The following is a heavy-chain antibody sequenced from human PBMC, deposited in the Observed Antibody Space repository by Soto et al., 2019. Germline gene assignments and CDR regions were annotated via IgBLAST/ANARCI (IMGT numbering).Heavy chain of an antibody. J-gene: IGHJ5*02. V-gene: IGHV1-3*01. CDR2: INVGNGNT. D-gene: IGHD6-19*01. CDR1: GYTYISYS. CDR3: AREKWGSGSRWLDP. Sequence: ASVKVSCKASGYTYISYSMHWVRQAPGQRLEWMGWINVGNGNTKYSQNFQGRVTINQDTSASTAYMELSSLTSEDTAVYYCAREKWGSGSRWLDPWGQGTMVTVSS.